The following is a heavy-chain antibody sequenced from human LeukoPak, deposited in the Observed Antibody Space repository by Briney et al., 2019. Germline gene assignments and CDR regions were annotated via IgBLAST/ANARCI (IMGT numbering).Heavy chain of an antibody. V-gene: IGHV3-7*01. D-gene: IGHD5-12*01. CDR3: ARESKYSGYPFDY. CDR2: TKQDGSEK. J-gene: IGHJ4*02. CDR1: GFTFSSYW. Sequence: GGSLRLSCAASGFTFSSYWMSWVRQAPGKGLEWVANTKQDGSEKYYVDSVKGRFTISRDNAKNTLYLQMNSLRAEDTAVYYCARESKYSGYPFDYWGQGTLVTVSS.